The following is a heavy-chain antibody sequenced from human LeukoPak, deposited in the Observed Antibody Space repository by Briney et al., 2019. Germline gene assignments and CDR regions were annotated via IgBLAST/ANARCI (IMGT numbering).Heavy chain of an antibody. J-gene: IGHJ6*02. V-gene: IGHV4-59*08. CDR3: ARLRPSVYGMDV. Sequence: SETLSLTCTVSGGSISSYYWSWIRQPPGKGLEWIGYIYYSGSTNYKPSLKSRVTISVDTSKNQFSLKLSSVTAADTAVYYCARLRPSVYGMDVWGQGTTVTVSS. CDR2: IYYSGST. CDR1: GGSISSYY.